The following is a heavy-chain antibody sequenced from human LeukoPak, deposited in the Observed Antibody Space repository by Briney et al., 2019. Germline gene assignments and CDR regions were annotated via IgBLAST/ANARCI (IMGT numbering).Heavy chain of an antibody. J-gene: IGHJ4*02. D-gene: IGHD1-26*01. Sequence: SETLSLTCTLSGGSVSSRNHYWGWIRQPPGKGLEWIGSIYVIGTDYYNPSLQSRVTLSVDTSKNQVSLKLTSVTAADAALYYCARQVGATTLIDHWGQGTLVTVSS. V-gene: IGHV4-39*01. CDR2: IYVIGTD. CDR1: GGSVSSRNHY. CDR3: ARQVGATTLIDH.